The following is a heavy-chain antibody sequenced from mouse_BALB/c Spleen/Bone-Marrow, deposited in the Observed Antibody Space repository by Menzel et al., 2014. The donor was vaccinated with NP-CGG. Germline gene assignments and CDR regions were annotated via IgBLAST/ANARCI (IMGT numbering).Heavy chain of an antibody. CDR2: IYPGNSDT. V-gene: IGHV1-5*01. Sequence: EVKLQESGTVLARPGASVKMSCKASGYTFTSYWMHWVKQRPGQGLEWIGAIYPGNSDTSYNQKFKGKAKLTAVTSTSTAYMELSSLTNEDSAVYYCTGYVRRYYYAMDYWGQGTSVTVSS. J-gene: IGHJ4*01. D-gene: IGHD2-14*01. CDR1: GYTFTSYW. CDR3: TGYVRRYYYAMDY.